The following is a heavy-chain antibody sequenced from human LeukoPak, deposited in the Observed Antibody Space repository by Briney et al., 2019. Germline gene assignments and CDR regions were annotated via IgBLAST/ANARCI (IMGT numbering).Heavy chain of an antibody. CDR1: GFIVSSNN. CDR3: ARRFRYSGYEGFDY. D-gene: IGHD5-12*01. V-gene: IGHV3-53*01. J-gene: IGHJ4*02. CDR2: IYSGGST. Sequence: PGGSLRLSCAASGFIVSSNNMSWVRQAPGKGLEWVSVIYSGGSTSYADSVKGRFTISRDNAKNTLYLQMNSLRAEDTAVYYCARRFRYSGYEGFDYWGQGTLVTVSS.